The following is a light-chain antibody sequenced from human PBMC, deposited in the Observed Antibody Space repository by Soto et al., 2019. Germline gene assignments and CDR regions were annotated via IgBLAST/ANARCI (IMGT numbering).Light chain of an antibody. CDR3: SSYSSRNTHV. CDR1: SSDVGGYNY. V-gene: IGLV2-14*03. J-gene: IGLJ1*01. CDR2: DVS. Sequence: QSALTQPASVSGSPGQSITISCTGTSSDVGGYNYVSWYQQHPGKAPKLMIYDVSNRPSGVSNRFSGSKSGNTASLTISGLQAEYEADYYCSSYSSRNTHVFGTGTKLTVL.